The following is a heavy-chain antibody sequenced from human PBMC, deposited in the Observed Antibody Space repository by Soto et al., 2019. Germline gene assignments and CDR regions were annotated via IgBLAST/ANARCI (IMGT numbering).Heavy chain of an antibody. V-gene: IGHV3-49*03. CDR3: TRDLRGAAAATDY. D-gene: IGHD6-13*01. CDR1: GFTFGDYA. CDR2: IRSKAYGGTT. J-gene: IGHJ4*02. Sequence: GESLKISCTASGFTFGDYAMSWFRQAPGKGLEWVGFIRSKAYGGTTEYAASVKGRFTISRDDSKSIAHLQMNSLKTEDTAVYYCTRDLRGAAAATDYWGQGTLVTVSS.